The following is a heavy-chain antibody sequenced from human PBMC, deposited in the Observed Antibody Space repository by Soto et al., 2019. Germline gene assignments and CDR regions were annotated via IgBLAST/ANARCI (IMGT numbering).Heavy chain of an antibody. CDR1: GGTFSSYT. V-gene: IGHV1-69*08. Sequence: QVQLVQSGAEVKKPGSSVKVSCKASGGTFSSYTISWVRQAPGQGLEWMGRIIPILGIANYAQKLQGRVTITEDKSTSTAYMELSSLRSEDTAVYYCARDGYYYYGMDVWGQGTTVTVSS. CDR3: ARDGYYYYGMDV. CDR2: IIPILGIA. J-gene: IGHJ6*02.